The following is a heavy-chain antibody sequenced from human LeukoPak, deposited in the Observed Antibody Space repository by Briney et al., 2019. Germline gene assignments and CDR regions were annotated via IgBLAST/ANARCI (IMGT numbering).Heavy chain of an antibody. J-gene: IGHJ3*02. V-gene: IGHV3-48*03. D-gene: IGHD3-22*01. CDR2: ISSSGSTI. CDR1: GFTFSSYE. Sequence: GGSLRLSCAASGFTFSSYEMNWVRQAPGKGLEWVSYISSSGSTIYYADSVKGRFTISRDNAKNSLYLQMNSLRAEDTAVYYCAKTYYDSSGLDAFDIWGQGTMVTVSS. CDR3: AKTYYDSSGLDAFDI.